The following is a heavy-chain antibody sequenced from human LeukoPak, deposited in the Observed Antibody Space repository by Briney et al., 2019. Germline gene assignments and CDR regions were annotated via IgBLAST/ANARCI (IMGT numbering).Heavy chain of an antibody. Sequence: SETLSLTCTVPGGSISSNYWSWIRQAPGKGLEWIGYIYYSGSTNYNPSLKSRVTMSIDTSRNQFSLKLSSVTAADTAVYYCARDDRKSYSSDAFDIWGQGIMVTVSS. J-gene: IGHJ3*02. D-gene: IGHD6-13*01. CDR2: IYYSGST. V-gene: IGHV4-59*12. CDR3: ARDDRKSYSSDAFDI. CDR1: GGSISSNY.